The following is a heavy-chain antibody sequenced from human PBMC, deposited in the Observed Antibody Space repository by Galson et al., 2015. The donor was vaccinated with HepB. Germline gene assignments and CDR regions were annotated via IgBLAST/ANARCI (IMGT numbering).Heavy chain of an antibody. CDR1: GFTFSGYA. V-gene: IGHV3-7*03. CDR2: INPGGGEK. Sequence: SLRLSCAASGFTFSGYAMTWVRQGPGQGLAWVANINPGGGEKHYVESVKGRFTVSRDKAKNSVYLQMNSLRADDTAVYYCARVISGTIDFWGQGILVTVSS. CDR3: ARVISGTIDF. D-gene: IGHD1-14*01. J-gene: IGHJ4*02.